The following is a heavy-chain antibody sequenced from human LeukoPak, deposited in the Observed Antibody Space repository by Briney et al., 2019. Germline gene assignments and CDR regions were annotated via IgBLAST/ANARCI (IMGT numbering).Heavy chain of an antibody. Sequence: SETLSLTCTVSGYSISSGYYWGWIRQPPGKGLEWIGSTHHSGSTYYNPSLKSRVTISMDTSKNQFSLKLSSVTAADTAVYYCARGVSYDFWSGYYTYYFDYWGQGTLVTVSS. CDR1: GYSISSGYY. V-gene: IGHV4-38-2*02. CDR3: ARGVSYDFWSGYYTYYFDY. J-gene: IGHJ4*02. CDR2: THHSGST. D-gene: IGHD3-3*01.